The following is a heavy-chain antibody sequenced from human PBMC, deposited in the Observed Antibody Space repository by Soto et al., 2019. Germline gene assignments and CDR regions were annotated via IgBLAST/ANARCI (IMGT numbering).Heavy chain of an antibody. CDR3: AKGRTRPLQLGSFGDNAFDV. Sequence: EGLLVESEGGLVQPGRSLRLSCVASDFTVENYAMHWVRQAPGKGLEWVSGISWNSGTLVYADSVKGRFTISRDNAKNSLFLQMNSLRAEDTALYFCAKGRTRPLQLGSFGDNAFDVWGQGTMVTVS. CDR2: ISWNSGTL. D-gene: IGHD3-10*01. CDR1: DFTVENYA. J-gene: IGHJ3*01. V-gene: IGHV3-9*01.